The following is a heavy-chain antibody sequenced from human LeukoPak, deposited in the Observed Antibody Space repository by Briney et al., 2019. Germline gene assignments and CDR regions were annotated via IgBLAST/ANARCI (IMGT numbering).Heavy chain of an antibody. CDR1: GYSFTSYW. CDR2: IYPGDSDT. J-gene: IGHJ4*02. CDR3: ARLGLRYYDFWSGSRGHFDY. Sequence: GESLKISCKGSGYSFTSYWIGWVRQMPGKGLEWMGIIYPGDSDTRYSPSFQGQVTISADKSISTAYLQWSSLKASDTAMYYCARLGLRYYDFWSGSRGHFDYWGQGTLVTVSS. D-gene: IGHD3-3*01. V-gene: IGHV5-51*01.